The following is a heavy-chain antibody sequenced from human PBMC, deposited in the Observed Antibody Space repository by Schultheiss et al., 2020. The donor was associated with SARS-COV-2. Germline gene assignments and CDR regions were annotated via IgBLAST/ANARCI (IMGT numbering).Heavy chain of an antibody. CDR1: GFSLSTSGVG. V-gene: IGHV2-5*01. J-gene: IGHJ5*02. CDR3: ARTRYSSGWNWFDP. D-gene: IGHD6-19*01. CDR2: IYWNDDK. Sequence: SGSTLVKPTQTLTLTCTFSGFSLSTSGVGVGWIRQPPGKALEWLALIYWNDDKRYSTSLKTRLTISKDTSKNQVVLTMTNMDPVDTATYYCARTRYSSGWNWFDPWGQGSLGTVAS.